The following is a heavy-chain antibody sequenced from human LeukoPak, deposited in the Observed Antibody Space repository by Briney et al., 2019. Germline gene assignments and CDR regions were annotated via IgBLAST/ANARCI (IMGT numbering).Heavy chain of an antibody. Sequence: GGSLRLSCAASGFTFSSYWMSWVRQAPGKGLEWVANIKQDGSEKYYVDSVKGRFTISRDNAKNPLYLQMNSLRVEDTAVYYCARVVPAAIRYYYYYYMDVWGKGTTVTVSS. CDR1: GFTFSSYW. V-gene: IGHV3-7*04. J-gene: IGHJ6*03. CDR3: ARVVPAAIRYYYYYYMDV. CDR2: IKQDGSEK. D-gene: IGHD2-2*02.